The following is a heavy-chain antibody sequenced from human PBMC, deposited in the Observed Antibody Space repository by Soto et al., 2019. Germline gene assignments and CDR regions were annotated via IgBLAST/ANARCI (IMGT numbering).Heavy chain of an antibody. V-gene: IGHV3-33*01. Sequence: PGGSLRLSCAASGFTFSSYGMHWVRQAPGKGLEWVAVIWYDGSNKYYADSVKGRFTISRDNSKNTLYLQMNSLRAEDTAVYYCARDPPRVSGTWPAYYYGMDVWGQGTTVTVSS. CDR2: IWYDGSNK. J-gene: IGHJ6*02. CDR3: ARDPPRVSGTWPAYYYGMDV. CDR1: GFTFSSYG. D-gene: IGHD1-1*01.